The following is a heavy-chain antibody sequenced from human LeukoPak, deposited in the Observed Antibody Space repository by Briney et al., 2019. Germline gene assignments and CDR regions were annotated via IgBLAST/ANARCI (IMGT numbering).Heavy chain of an antibody. CDR2: VSHGVST. CDR3: ARKVVRGVICWFDA. V-gene: IGHV4-39*01. CDR1: GGSVSNTNYY. J-gene: IGHJ5*02. Sequence: SETLSLTCTVSGGSVSNTNYYWAWIRQPPGKGLECIRSVSHGVSTYYNPSLKSRVSTSVDTSKYKFSLNLRSVIAADTAVSYCARKVVRGVICWFDAWGQGTLVTVSS. D-gene: IGHD3-10*01.